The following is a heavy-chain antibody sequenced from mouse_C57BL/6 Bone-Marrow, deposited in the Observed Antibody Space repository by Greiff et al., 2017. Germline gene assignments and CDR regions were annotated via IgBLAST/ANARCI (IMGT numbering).Heavy chain of an antibody. J-gene: IGHJ1*03. Sequence: QVQLKESGAELVKPGASVKISCKASGYTFTDYYINWVKQRPGQGLELIGKFGPGSGSTYYNEKFKGKATLTADKASSTAYMQRSSLTSEDSAVYFCANAYYSNYDWYFDVWGTGTTVTVYS. D-gene: IGHD2-5*01. V-gene: IGHV1-77*01. CDR1: GYTFTDYY. CDR2: FGPGSGST. CDR3: ANAYYSNYDWYFDV.